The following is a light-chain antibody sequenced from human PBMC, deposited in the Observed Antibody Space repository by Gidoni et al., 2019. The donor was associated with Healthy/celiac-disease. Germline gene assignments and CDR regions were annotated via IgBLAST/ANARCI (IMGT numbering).Light chain of an antibody. CDR1: QSVLYSSNNKNY. CDR3: QQYYSTPIT. V-gene: IGKV4-1*01. Sequence: DIVMTQSPDSLAVSLGERATINCKSSQSVLYSSNNKNYLAWYQQKPGQPPKLLIYWASTREAGVPDRLSGSGSGTDFTRTISSLQAEDVAVYYCQQYYSTPITCGQGTRLEIK. J-gene: IGKJ5*01. CDR2: WAS.